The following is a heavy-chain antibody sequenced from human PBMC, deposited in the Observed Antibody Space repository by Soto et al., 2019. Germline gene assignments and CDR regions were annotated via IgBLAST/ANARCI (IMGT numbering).Heavy chain of an antibody. CDR2: IKSKTDGGTA. CDR1: GFTFSNAW. J-gene: IGHJ4*02. V-gene: IGHV3-15*01. Sequence: GESLKISCAASGFTFSNAWMSWVRQAPGKGLEWVGRIKSKTDGGTADYAGAGKGRYSISRDDSKNTLYLQINSLKTEDTAVYYCTTGTPEAGYCSGGSCQYYFDYWGQGTLVTVSS. CDR3: TTGTPEAGYCSGGSCQYYFDY. D-gene: IGHD2-15*01.